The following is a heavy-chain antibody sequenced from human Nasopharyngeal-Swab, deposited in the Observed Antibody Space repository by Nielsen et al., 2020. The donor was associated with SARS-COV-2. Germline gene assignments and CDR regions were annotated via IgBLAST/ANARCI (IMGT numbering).Heavy chain of an antibody. CDR2: IYYSGST. CDR3: ARHERFWSGYFYYFDD. D-gene: IGHD3-3*01. J-gene: IGHJ4*02. Sequence: EPLKISCTVSGGSISSYYWGWIRQPPGKGLEWIGSIYYSGSTYYNPSLKSRVTISVDTSKNQFSLKLSSVTAADTAVYYCARHERFWSGYFYYFDDWGQGNRVTASS. CDR1: GGSISSYY. V-gene: IGHV4-39*01.